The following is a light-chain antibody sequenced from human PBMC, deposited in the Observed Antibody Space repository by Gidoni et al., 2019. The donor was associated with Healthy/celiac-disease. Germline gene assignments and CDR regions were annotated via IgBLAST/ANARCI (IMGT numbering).Light chain of an antibody. CDR3: SSYTSSSTLVV. V-gene: IGLV2-14*01. CDR2: DVS. CDR1: SSDVGGYIY. J-gene: IGLJ2*01. Sequence: QSALTQPASVSGSPGQSLTISCTGTSSDVGGYIYVSWYQQHPGKAPKLMIYDVSNRPSGVSNRFSGSKSGNTASLTISGLQAEDEADYYCSSYTSSSTLVVFGGGTKLTVL.